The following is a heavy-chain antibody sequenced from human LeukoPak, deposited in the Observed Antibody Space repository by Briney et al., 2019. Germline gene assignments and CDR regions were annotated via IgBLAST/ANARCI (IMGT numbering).Heavy chain of an antibody. Sequence: GSSVKVSCKASGGTFSSYAISWVRQAPGQGLEWMGRIIPIFGTANYAQKFQGRVTITTGESTSTAYMELSSLRSEDTAVYYCARGKLGYYDAFDIWGQGTMVTVSS. D-gene: IGHD3-22*01. CDR1: GGTFSSYA. CDR3: ARGKLGYYDAFDI. CDR2: IIPIFGTA. J-gene: IGHJ3*02. V-gene: IGHV1-69*05.